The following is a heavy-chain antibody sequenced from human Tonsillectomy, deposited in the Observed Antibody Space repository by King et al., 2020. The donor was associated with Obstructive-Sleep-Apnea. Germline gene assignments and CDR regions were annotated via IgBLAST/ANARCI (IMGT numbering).Heavy chain of an antibody. V-gene: IGHV3-73*02. CDR2: IRSKANSYAT. CDR3: TRVPEGNWFDP. J-gene: IGHJ5*02. Sequence: VQLVESGGGLVQPGGSLKLSCAASGFTFSGSAMHWVRQASGKGLEWVGRIRSKANSYATAYAASVKGRFTISRDDLKNTADLQMNSLKTEDTAVYYWTRVPEGNWFDPWGQGTLVTVSS. CDR1: GFTFSGSA.